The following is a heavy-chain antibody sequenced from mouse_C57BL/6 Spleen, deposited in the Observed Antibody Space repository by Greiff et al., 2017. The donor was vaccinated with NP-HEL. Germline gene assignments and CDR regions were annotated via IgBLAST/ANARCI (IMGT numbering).Heavy chain of an antibody. CDR3: ARDDGYYWFAY. CDR1: GFTFSDYY. V-gene: IGHV5-16*01. D-gene: IGHD2-3*01. Sequence: DVQLVESAGGLVQPGSSMKLSCTASGFTFSDYYMAWVRQVPEKGLEWVANINYDGSSTYYLDSLKSRFIISRDNAKNILYLQMSSLKSEDTATYYCARDDGYYWFAYWGQGTLVTVSA. J-gene: IGHJ3*01. CDR2: INYDGSST.